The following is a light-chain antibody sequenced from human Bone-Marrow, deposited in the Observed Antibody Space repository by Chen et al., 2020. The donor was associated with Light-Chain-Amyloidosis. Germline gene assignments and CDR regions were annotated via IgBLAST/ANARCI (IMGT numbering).Light chain of an antibody. J-gene: IGLJ3*02. V-gene: IGLV3-21*02. CDR2: DDS. CDR3: QVWDRSSDRPV. CDR1: YIGSTS. Sequence: SYVLTQPSPVSVAPGQTATIAWGGNYIGSTSVHWYQQTPGQAPLLVVYDDSDRPSGIPERLSGSNSGNTATLTISRVEAGDEADYYCQVWDRSSDRPVFGGGTKLTVL.